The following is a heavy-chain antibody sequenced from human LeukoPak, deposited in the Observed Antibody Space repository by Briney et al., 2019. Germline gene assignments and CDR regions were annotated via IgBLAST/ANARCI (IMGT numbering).Heavy chain of an antibody. Sequence: GGSLRLSCAVSGFTFSSYSMNWVRQAPGKGLEWVPSISSSSSYIYYADSVKGRFTISRDNAKNSLYLQMHSLRAEDTAVYYCARDRVPSYYDILTGLINWFDPWGQGTLVTVSS. CDR3: ARDRVPSYYDILTGLINWFDP. CDR2: ISSSSSYI. CDR1: GFTFSSYS. D-gene: IGHD3-9*01. V-gene: IGHV3-21*01. J-gene: IGHJ5*02.